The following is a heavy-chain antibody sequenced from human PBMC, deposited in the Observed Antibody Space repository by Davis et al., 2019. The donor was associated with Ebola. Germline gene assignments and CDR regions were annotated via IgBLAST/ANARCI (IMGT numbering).Heavy chain of an antibody. CDR1: GFTFSSHW. CDR3: AAELTGDAFDV. J-gene: IGHJ3*01. V-gene: IGHV3-7*03. CDR2: IKQDGSKK. Sequence: GESLKISCAASGFTFSSHWMNWVRQGPGKGLEWVANIKQDGSKKNYVDSVKDRFTISRDDAKNSLFLQMNNLRADDTAVYYCAAELTGDAFDVWGRGTMVTVSS. D-gene: IGHD7-27*01.